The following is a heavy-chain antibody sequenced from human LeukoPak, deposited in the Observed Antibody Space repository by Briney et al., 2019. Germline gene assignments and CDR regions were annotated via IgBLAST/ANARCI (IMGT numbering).Heavy chain of an antibody. Sequence: GGSLRLFCAASGFSIRDQYMTWIRQAPGGGLVGVSYISSCGQTIHYVDPVKGRFTISRDDAKNSLSMELNSLRDEDTAVYYCARAGPYLLTRTGFFYYYMDVWGKGTTVVVSS. CDR3: ARAGPYLLTRTGFFYYYMDV. D-gene: IGHD7-27*01. V-gene: IGHV3-11*04. CDR2: ISSCGQTI. J-gene: IGHJ6*03. CDR1: GFSIRDQY.